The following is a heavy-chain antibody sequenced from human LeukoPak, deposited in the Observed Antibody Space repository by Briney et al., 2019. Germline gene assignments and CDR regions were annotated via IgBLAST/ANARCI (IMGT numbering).Heavy chain of an antibody. CDR3: ARGQDCSGTSCYFYYYYYGMDV. CDR1: GYTFTSYD. D-gene: IGHD2-2*01. V-gene: IGHV1-8*01. Sequence: ASVKVSCKASGYTFTSYDINWVRQATGQGLEWMGWMNPNSGNTGYAQKFQGRVTMTRNTSISTAYMELSSLRSEDTAVYYCARGQDCSGTSCYFYYYYYGMDVWGQGTTVTVSS. CDR2: MNPNSGNT. J-gene: IGHJ6*02.